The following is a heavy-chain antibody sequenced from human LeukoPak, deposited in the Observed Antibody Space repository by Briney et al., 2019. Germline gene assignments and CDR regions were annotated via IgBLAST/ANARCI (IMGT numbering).Heavy chain of an antibody. Sequence: SETLSLTCTVSGGSISSYYWGWIRQPPGKGLEWIGEINHSGSTNYNPSLKSRVTISVDTSKNQFSLKLSSVTAADTAVYYCARGPPYSSQPPWGQGTLVTVSS. D-gene: IGHD6-13*01. CDR1: GGSISSYY. CDR3: ARGPPYSSQPP. J-gene: IGHJ5*02. V-gene: IGHV4-34*01. CDR2: INHSGST.